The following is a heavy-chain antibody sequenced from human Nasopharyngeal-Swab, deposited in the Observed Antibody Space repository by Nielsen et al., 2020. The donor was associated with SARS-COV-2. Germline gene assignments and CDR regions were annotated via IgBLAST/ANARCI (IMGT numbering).Heavy chain of an antibody. CDR2: IYHSGST. CDR1: GYSISSGHY. D-gene: IGHD4-17*01. V-gene: IGHV4-38-2*02. Sequence: SETLSLTCSVSGYSISSGHYWGWIRQPPGKGLEWIGNIYHSGSTYYNPSLKSRVTISLDLFKNQFSLKLSSVTAADTAVYYCAREDYGDYYGMDVWGQGTTVTVSS. J-gene: IGHJ6*02. CDR3: AREDYGDYYGMDV.